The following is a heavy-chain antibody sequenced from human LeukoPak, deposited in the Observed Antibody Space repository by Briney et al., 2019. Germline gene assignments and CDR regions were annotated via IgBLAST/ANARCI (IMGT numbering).Heavy chain of an antibody. V-gene: IGHV1-18*01. CDR3: ARDPIRLVHDY. CDR2: ISAYNGNT. CDR1: GYTFTSYG. D-gene: IGHD6-19*01. Sequence: GASVKVSCTASGYTFTSYGISWVRQAPGQGLEWMGWISAYNGNTNYAQKLQGRITMTTDTSTSTAYMELRSLRSDDTAVYYCARDPIRLVHDYWGQGTLVTVSS. J-gene: IGHJ4*02.